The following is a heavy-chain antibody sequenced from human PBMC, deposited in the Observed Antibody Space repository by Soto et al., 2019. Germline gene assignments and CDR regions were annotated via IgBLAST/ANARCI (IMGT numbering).Heavy chain of an antibody. J-gene: IGHJ3*02. D-gene: IGHD6-13*01. CDR1: GGTFSSYA. CDR2: IIPIFGTA. V-gene: IGHV1-69*06. CDR3: GRGISRCWGGDAFDI. Sequence: QVQLVQSGAEVKKPGSSVKVSCKASGGTFSSYAISWVRQAPGQGLEWMGGIIPIFGTANYAQKFQGRATITADKSTSTAYMELSSLRFEDTGVDYWGRGISRCWGGDAFDIWGQGTMVTVSS.